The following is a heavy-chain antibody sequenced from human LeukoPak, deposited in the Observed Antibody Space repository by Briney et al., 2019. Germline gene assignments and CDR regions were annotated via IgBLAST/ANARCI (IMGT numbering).Heavy chain of an antibody. D-gene: IGHD6-19*01. CDR2: INSDGSST. V-gene: IGHV3-74*01. CDR1: NFVFSEYA. CDR3: ARGRWQWLDVLDH. J-gene: IGHJ4*02. Sequence: PGGSRRLSCTASNFVFSEYAMDWVRLTPGKGFEWVSRINSDGSSTIYADSVKGRFTISRDNAKNTLYLQMNSLRAVDTAVYYCARGRWQWLDVLDHWGQGTLVTVSS.